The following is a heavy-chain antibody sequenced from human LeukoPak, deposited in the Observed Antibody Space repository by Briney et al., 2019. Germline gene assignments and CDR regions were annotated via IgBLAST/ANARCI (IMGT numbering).Heavy chain of an antibody. D-gene: IGHD3-3*01. CDR1: GGSISSSSYY. CDR3: ARDLFSHLDYDFWSAYDY. V-gene: IGHV4-39*07. J-gene: IGHJ4*02. CDR2: IYYSGST. Sequence: SETLSLTCTVSGGSISSSSYYWGWIRQPPGKGLEWIGSIYYSGSTYYNPSLKSRVTISVDTPKNQFSLKLSSVTAADTAVYYCARDLFSHLDYDFWSAYDYWGQGTLVTVSS.